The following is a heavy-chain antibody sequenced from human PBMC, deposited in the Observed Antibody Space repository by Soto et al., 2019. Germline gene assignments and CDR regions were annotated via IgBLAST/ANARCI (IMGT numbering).Heavy chain of an antibody. CDR1: GFPFSTYA. CDR3: VKPCTSTSCRFDYYGMVD. D-gene: IGHD2-2*01. J-gene: IGHJ6*02. V-gene: IGHV3-23*01. CDR2: ISGRGSTT. Sequence: PGGSLRLSCAASGFPFSTYAMTWVRQAPGKGLEWVSSISGRGSTTFYADSVKGRFTIARDTSKNTMYLQMNSLRAEDSAVYYGVKPCTSTSCRFDYYGMVDWCQGTMVTVSS.